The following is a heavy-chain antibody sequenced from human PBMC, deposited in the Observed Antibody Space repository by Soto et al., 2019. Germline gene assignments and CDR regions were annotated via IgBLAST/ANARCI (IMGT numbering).Heavy chain of an antibody. CDR2: ISGSGGST. J-gene: IGHJ4*02. CDR1: GFTFSSYA. V-gene: IGHV3-23*01. CDR3: AKDPSGGSCYPCDY. D-gene: IGHD2-15*01. Sequence: GGSLRLSCAASGFTFSSYAMSWVRQAPGKGLEWVSAISGSGGSTYYADSVKGRFTISRDNSKNTLYLQMNSLRAEDTAVYYCAKDPSGGSCYPCDYWGQGTLVTVSS.